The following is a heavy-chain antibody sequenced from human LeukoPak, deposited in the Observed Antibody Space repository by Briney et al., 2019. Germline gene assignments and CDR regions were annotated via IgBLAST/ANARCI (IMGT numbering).Heavy chain of an antibody. CDR3: ARSIVVVTAYFDY. J-gene: IGHJ4*02. D-gene: IGHD2-21*02. V-gene: IGHV4-4*02. CDR2: TYHSGST. Sequence: SETLSLTCAVYGGSISSSNWWSWVRQPPGKGLVWIGETYHSGSTNYNPSLKSRVTISVDKSKNQFSLKLSSVTAADTAVYYCARSIVVVTAYFDYWGQGTLVTVSS. CDR1: GGSISSSNW.